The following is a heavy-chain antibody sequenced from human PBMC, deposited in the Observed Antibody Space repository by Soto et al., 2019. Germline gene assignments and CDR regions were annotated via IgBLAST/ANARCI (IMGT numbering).Heavy chain of an antibody. J-gene: IGHJ5*02. CDR3: AKSRGYSYGYWFDP. V-gene: IGHV4-34*01. Sequence: PSETLSLTCAVSGGSFTGNYWSWIRQPPGKGLEWIGEINHSGSTNYNTSLKSRVTISLDLSKNQFSLKLTSVTAADTAVYYCAKSRGYSYGYWFDPWGKGTLVTLSS. CDR2: INHSGST. D-gene: IGHD5-18*01. CDR1: GGSFTGNY.